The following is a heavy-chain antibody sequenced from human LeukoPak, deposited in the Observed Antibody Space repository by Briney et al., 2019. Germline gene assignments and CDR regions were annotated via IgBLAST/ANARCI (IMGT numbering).Heavy chain of an antibody. Sequence: ASVKVSCKASGYTFTSYEINWVRQATGQGLEWMGWMNPNSGDTAYAQKFQGRITMTRSTSISTAYMELSSLRSEDTAVYYCARGLETYDSSELTWPMISFWGQGTLVTVSS. V-gene: IGHV1-8*01. D-gene: IGHD3-22*01. CDR3: ARGLETYDSSELTWPMISF. CDR1: GYTFTSYE. J-gene: IGHJ4*02. CDR2: MNPNSGDT.